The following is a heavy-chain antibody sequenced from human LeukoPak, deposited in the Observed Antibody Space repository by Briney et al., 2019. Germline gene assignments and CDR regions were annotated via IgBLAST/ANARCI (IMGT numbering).Heavy chain of an antibody. Sequence: GGSLRLSCAASGFTFSSYAMSWVRQAPGKGLEWVSYISSSGSIIYYADSVKGRFTISRDNAKNSLYLQMNSLRAEDTAVYYCAREIVVVVAATHRNWFDPWGQGTLVTVSS. J-gene: IGHJ5*02. CDR2: ISSSGSII. CDR3: AREIVVVVAATHRNWFDP. CDR1: GFTFSSYA. D-gene: IGHD2-15*01. V-gene: IGHV3-48*03.